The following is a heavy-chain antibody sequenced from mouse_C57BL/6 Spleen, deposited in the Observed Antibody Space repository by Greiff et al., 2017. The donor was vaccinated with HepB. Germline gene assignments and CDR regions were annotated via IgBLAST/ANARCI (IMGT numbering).Heavy chain of an antibody. Sequence: EVQLQQSGPELVKPGASVKISCKASGYTFTDYYMNWVKQSHGKSLEWIGDINPNNGGTSYNQKFKGKATLTVDKSSSTAYMELRSLTSEDSAVYYCASPDYYGSREFAYWGQGTLVTVSA. CDR1: GYTFTDYY. J-gene: IGHJ3*01. CDR3: ASPDYYGSREFAY. D-gene: IGHD1-1*01. CDR2: INPNNGGT. V-gene: IGHV1-26*01.